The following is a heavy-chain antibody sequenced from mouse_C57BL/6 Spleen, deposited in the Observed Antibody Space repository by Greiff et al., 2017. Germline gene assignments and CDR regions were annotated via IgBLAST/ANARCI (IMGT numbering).Heavy chain of an antibody. V-gene: IGHV1-15*01. Sequence: QVQLQQSGAELVRPGASVTLSCKASGYTFTDYEMHWVKQTPVHGLEWIGAIDPDTGGTAYNQKFKGKAILTADKSSSTAYMALRSLTSKDSAVYYCTRHCVSSYYAMDYWGQGTSVTVSS. CDR3: TRHCVSSYYAMDY. J-gene: IGHJ4*01. CDR2: IDPDTGGT. D-gene: IGHD1-1*01. CDR1: GYTFTDYE.